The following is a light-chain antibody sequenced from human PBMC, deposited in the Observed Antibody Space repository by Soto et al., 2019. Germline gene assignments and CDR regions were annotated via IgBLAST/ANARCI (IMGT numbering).Light chain of an antibody. J-gene: IGLJ1*01. Sequence: QSALTQPASVSGSPGQSITISCSGTSGDVGGYNYVSWYQQHPGKAPKLMIYDVSNRPSGVSNRFYGSKSGNTASLTISGLQAEDEADYYCTSYTSSSTYVFGTGTKLTVL. CDR2: DVS. CDR3: TSYTSSSTYV. CDR1: SGDVGGYNY. V-gene: IGLV2-14*01.